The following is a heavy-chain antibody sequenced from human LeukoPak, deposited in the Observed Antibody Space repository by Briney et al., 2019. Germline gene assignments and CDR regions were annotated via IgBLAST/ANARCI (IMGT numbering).Heavy chain of an antibody. CDR1: GVSISSSYSY. CDR2: IYYSGST. D-gene: IGHD3-10*01. CDR3: AKPSNYYGSATDAFDF. Sequence: PSETLSLTCTVSGVSISSSYSYWGWIRQPPGKGLEWIGNIYYSGSTYYNPSLKSRVTISVDTSKNHFSLKLNSVTAADTAVYYCAKPSNYYGSATDAFDFWGQGTMVTVSS. V-gene: IGHV4-39*07. J-gene: IGHJ3*01.